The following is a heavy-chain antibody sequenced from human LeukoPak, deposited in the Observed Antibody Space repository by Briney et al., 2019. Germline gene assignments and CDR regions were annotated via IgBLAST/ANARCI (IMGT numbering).Heavy chain of an antibody. CDR1: GFTFIRYG. V-gene: IGHV3-74*01. Sequence: SVSSLSLSCAASGFTFIRYGMHWVRQAPGKGLVWVSRTNSDGSSTSYADSVKGRFTISRDNAKNTLYQQMNSLRAEDTAVYYCARIDTGNYYYYGMDVWGQGTTVTVSS. J-gene: IGHJ6*02. CDR2: TNSDGSST. CDR3: ARIDTGNYYYYGMDV. D-gene: IGHD5-18*01.